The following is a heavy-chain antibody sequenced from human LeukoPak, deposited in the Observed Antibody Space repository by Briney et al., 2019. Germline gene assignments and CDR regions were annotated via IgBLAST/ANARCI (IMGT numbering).Heavy chain of an antibody. V-gene: IGHV3-15*01. D-gene: IGHD3-3*01. CDR2: IKSKTDGGTT. Sequence: GGFLRLSCAASGFTFSNAWMSWVRQAPGQGLEWVGRIKSKTDGGTTDYAAPVKGRFTISRDDSKNTLYLQMNSLKTEDTAVYYFTLDYDFWNGSLFDYWGQGTLVTVSS. J-gene: IGHJ4*02. CDR3: TLDYDFWNGSLFDY. CDR1: GFTFSNAW.